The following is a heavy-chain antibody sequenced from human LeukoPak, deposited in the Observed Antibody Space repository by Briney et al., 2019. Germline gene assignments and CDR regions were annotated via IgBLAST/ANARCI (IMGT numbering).Heavy chain of an antibody. CDR2: INTNTGNP. CDR1: GYTFTSYA. V-gene: IGHV7-4-1*02. Sequence: ASVKVSCKASGYTFTSYAMNWVRQAPGQGLEWMGWINTNTGNPTYAQGFTGRFVFSLDTSVSTAYLQISSLKAEDTAAYYCARKINLRGSYYFSYFDYWGQGTLVTAPS. D-gene: IGHD3-10*01. CDR3: ARKINLRGSYYFSYFDY. J-gene: IGHJ4*02.